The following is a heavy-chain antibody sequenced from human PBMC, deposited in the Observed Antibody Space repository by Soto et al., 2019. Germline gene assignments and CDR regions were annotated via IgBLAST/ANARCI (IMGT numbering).Heavy chain of an antibody. CDR3: ARGPFKIITMVRGVITALFDY. CDR1: GGTLSSYA. V-gene: IGHV1-69*13. CDR2: IIPIFGTA. J-gene: IGHJ4*02. D-gene: IGHD3-10*01. Sequence: AASVKVSCKASGGTLSSYAISWVRQAPGQGLEWMGGIIPIFGTASYAQKFQGRVTITADESTSTAYMELSSLRSEDTAVYYCARGPFKIITMVRGVITALFDYWGQGTLVTVSS.